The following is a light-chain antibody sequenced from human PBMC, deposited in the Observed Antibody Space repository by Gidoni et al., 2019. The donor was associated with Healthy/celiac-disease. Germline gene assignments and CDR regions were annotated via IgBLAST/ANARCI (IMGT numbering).Light chain of an antibody. CDR2: DAS. CDR1: QSISSY. V-gene: IGKV1-39*01. CDR3: QQSYTALT. J-gene: IGKJ4*01. Sequence: DIQMTQSPSSLSASVGDRVTITCRASQSISSYLNWYQQKPGKAPKLLIYDASSLQSGVPSRFSGSGSGTDFTLTISSLQPEDFATYYCQQSYTALTFXGXTKVEIK.